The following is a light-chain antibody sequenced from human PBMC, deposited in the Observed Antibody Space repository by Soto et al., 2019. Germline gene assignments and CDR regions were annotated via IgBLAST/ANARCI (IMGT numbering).Light chain of an antibody. CDR3: AVWDDSLNGYV. V-gene: IGLV1-44*01. Sequence: QSVLSQPPSASGTPGQRVTISCSGSSSNIGSNTVNWYQQVPGTAPKLLIYNNNQRPSGVPDRFSGSKSGTSASLAISGLQYEDEADYYWAVWDDSLNGYVFGTGTKLTVL. CDR2: NNN. CDR1: SSNIGSNT. J-gene: IGLJ1*01.